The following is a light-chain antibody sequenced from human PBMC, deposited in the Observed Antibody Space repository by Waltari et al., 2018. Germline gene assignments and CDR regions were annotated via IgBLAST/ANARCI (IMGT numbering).Light chain of an antibody. V-gene: IGKV1-NL1*01. CDR3: QQYYSTLALT. CDR1: QGISNS. CDR2: AAS. Sequence: DIQMTQSPSSLSASVGDRVSITCRASQGISNSLAWYQQKPGKAPKLLLYAASRLESGVPPRFSGSGSGADYTLTISSLQPGDFATYYCQQYYSTLALTFGGGTKVEIK. J-gene: IGKJ4*01.